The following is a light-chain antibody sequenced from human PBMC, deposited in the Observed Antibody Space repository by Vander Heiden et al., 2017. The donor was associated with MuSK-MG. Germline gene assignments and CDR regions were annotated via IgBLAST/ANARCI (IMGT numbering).Light chain of an antibody. CDR3: SSYTSSSTYV. CDR2: DVS. Sequence: SALTQPASVSGSPGQSITISCTGTSSDVGGYNYVSWYQQHPGKAPKLMIYDVSNRPSGVANRFSGSKAGNTASLTISGRQAEDEADYYGSSYTSSSTYVFGTGTKVTVL. V-gene: IGLV2-14*01. J-gene: IGLJ1*01. CDR1: SSDVGGYNY.